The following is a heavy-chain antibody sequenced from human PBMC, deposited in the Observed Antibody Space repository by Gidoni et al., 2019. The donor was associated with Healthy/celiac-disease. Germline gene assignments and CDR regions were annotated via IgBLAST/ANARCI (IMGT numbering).Heavy chain of an antibody. V-gene: IGHV1-69*01. J-gene: IGHJ4*02. CDR1: GGTFSSYA. Sequence: QVQLVQSGAEVQKPGSSVKVSCKASGGTFSSYAISWVRQAPGQGLEWMGGIIPIFGTANYAQKFQGRVTITADESTSTAYMELSSLRSEDTAVYYCASTTEGGQLWFSYYFDYWGQGTLVTVSS. D-gene: IGHD5-18*01. CDR2: IIPIFGTA. CDR3: ASTTEGGQLWFSYYFDY.